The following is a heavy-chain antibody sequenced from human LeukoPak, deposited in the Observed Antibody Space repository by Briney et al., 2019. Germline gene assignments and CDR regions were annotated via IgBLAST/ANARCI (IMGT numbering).Heavy chain of an antibody. Sequence: GAPVKVSCKASGYTFTSYDITWVRQAPGQGLEWMGWISAYNGNTNYAQKVQGRVTMTTDTSTSTAYMDLRSLRSDDTAVYYCARISHYYGSEIEYWGQGTLVTVSS. J-gene: IGHJ4*02. V-gene: IGHV1-18*01. CDR2: ISAYNGNT. D-gene: IGHD3-10*01. CDR1: GYTFTSYD. CDR3: ARISHYYGSEIEY.